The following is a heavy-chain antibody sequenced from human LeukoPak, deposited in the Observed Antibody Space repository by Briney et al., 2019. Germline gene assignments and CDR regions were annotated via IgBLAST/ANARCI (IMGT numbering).Heavy chain of an antibody. CDR3: AKDGGTRTWDF. CDR1: GFTFSSYA. CDR2: ISGGGGYT. J-gene: IGHJ4*02. V-gene: IGHV3-23*01. Sequence: PGGSLRLSWAASGFTFSSYAMSWVRQAPGKGLEWVSAISGGGGYTYYADSVKGRFTISRDNSKNTLYLQMNSLRAEDPAVYYCAKDGGTRTWDFWGQGTLVTVSS. D-gene: IGHD4-23*01.